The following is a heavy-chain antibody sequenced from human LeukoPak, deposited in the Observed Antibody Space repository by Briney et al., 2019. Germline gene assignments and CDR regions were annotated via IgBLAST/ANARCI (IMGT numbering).Heavy chain of an antibody. CDR2: IKQDGSEK. Sequence: PGGSLRLSCAASGFTFSSYWMSWVRQAPGKGLEWVANIKQDGSEKYYVDSVKGRFTISRDNAKNSLYPQMNSLRAEDTAVYHCARELLRYFDWLTDAFDIWGQGTMVTVSS. V-gene: IGHV3-7*01. CDR1: GFTFSSYW. CDR3: ARELLRYFDWLTDAFDI. D-gene: IGHD3-9*01. J-gene: IGHJ3*02.